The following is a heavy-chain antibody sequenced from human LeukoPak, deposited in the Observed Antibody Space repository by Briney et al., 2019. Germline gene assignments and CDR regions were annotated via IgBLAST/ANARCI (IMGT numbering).Heavy chain of an antibody. J-gene: IGHJ4*02. D-gene: IGHD6-19*01. V-gene: IGHV4-59*01. CDR1: GGSISSYY. CDR3: AKRYSSGWYYFDY. CDR2: IYYSGST. Sequence: PSETLSLTCTVSGGSISSYYWSWIRQPPGKGLEWIGYIYYSGSTNYNPSLKSRVTISVDTSKNQFSLKLSSVTAANTAVYYCAKRYSSGWYYFDYWGQGTLVTVSS.